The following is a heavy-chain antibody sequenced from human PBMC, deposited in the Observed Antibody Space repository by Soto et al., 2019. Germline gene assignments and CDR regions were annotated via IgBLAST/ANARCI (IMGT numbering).Heavy chain of an antibody. V-gene: IGHV1-69*13. CDR1: GGTFSSYA. J-gene: IGHJ4*02. D-gene: IGHD3-22*01. CDR3: ARGGNYYDSSGLGPEYYFDY. CDR2: IIPIFGTA. Sequence: SVKVSCKGCGGTFSSYAISWVRQAPGQGLEWMGGIIPIFGTANYAQKFQGRVTITADESTSTAYMELSSLRSEDTAVYYCARGGNYYDSSGLGPEYYFDYWGQGTLVTVSS.